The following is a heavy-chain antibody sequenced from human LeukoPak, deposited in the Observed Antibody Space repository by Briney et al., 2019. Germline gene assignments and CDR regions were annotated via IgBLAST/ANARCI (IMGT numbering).Heavy chain of an antibody. CDR2: IYTSGST. CDR1: GGSISSYY. Sequence: PSETLSLTCTVSGGSISSYYWSWIRQPAGKGLEWIGRIYTSGSTNYNPSLKSRVTMSVDTSKNQFSLKLSSVTAADTAIYYCARDSYYFGSGNYPFDYWGQGTLVTVSS. J-gene: IGHJ4*02. V-gene: IGHV4-4*07. D-gene: IGHD3-10*01. CDR3: ARDSYYFGSGNYPFDY.